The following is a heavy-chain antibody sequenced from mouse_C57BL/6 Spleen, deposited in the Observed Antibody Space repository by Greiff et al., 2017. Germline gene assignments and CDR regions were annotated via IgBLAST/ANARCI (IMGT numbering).Heavy chain of an antibody. D-gene: IGHD1-1*01. CDR1: GYTFTSYW. CDR3: ARRYGSSYDYYAMDY. CDR2: IDPSDSYT. Sequence: QVQLQQPGAELVRPGTSVKLSCKASGYTFTSYWMHWVKQRPGQGLAWIGVIDPSDSYTNYNQKFKGKATLTVDKSSSTAYMQLSSLTSEDSAVYYCARRYGSSYDYYAMDYWGQGTSVTVSS. J-gene: IGHJ4*01. V-gene: IGHV1-59*01.